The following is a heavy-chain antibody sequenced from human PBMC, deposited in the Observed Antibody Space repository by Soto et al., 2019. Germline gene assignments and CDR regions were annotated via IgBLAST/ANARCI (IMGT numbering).Heavy chain of an antibody. CDR3: ARDKGSYDFWSGTANWFDP. V-gene: IGHV3-21*01. Sequence: PGGSLRLSCAASGFTFSSYIMNWVRQAPGKGLEWVSSISSSSIYIYYADSVKGRFTISRDNAKNSLYLQMNSLRAEDTAVYYCARDKGSYDFWSGTANWFDPWGQGTLVTV. J-gene: IGHJ5*02. D-gene: IGHD3-3*01. CDR2: ISSSSIYI. CDR1: GFTFSSYI.